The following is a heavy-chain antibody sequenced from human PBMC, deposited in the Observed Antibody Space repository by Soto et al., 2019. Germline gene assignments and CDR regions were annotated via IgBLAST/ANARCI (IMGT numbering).Heavy chain of an antibody. V-gene: IGHV5-10-1*01. CDR3: ARLPYGLVVGYYYYGMDV. D-gene: IGHD2-2*01. CDR2: IDPSDSYT. J-gene: IGHJ6*02. CDR1: GYKFTTYW. Sequence: GESLKISCKGSGYKFTTYWISWVRQMPGKGLEWMGRIDPSDSYTNYSPSFQGHVTISADKSISTAYLQWSSLKASDTAMYYCARLPYGLVVGYYYYGMDVWGQGTTVTVSS.